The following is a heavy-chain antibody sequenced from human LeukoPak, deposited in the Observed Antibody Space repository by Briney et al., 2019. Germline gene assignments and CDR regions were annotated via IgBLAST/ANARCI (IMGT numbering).Heavy chain of an antibody. V-gene: IGHV4-30-4*01. CDR2: IYYSGST. D-gene: IGHD6-19*01. J-gene: IGHJ4*02. CDR3: ATTVAGTGHFDY. CDR1: GGSISSGDYY. Sequence: PSETLSLTCTVSGGSISSGDYYWSWIRQPPGKGLEWIGYIYYSGSTYYNPSLKSRVTISVDTSKNQFSLKLSSVTAADTAVYYCATTVAGTGHFDYWGQGTLVTVSS.